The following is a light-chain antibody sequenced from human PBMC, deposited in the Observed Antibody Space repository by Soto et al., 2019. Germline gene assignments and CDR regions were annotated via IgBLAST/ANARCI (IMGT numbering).Light chain of an antibody. CDR2: DVS. J-gene: IGLJ3*02. V-gene: IGLV2-11*01. Sequence: QSVLTQPRSVSGSPGQSVTISCTGTSSDVGGYNYVSWYQQYPGKAPKLMIYDVSKRPSGIPDRFSGSKSGNTAFLTISGLQAEDEADYYCCSYAGSYIWVFGGGTKLTVL. CDR1: SSDVGGYNY. CDR3: CSYAGSYIWV.